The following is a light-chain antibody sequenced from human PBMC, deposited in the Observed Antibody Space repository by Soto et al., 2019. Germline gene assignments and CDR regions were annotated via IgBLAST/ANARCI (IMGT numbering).Light chain of an antibody. J-gene: IGKJ1*01. Sequence: DIQLTQSPSFLSASVGDRVIITCRASQDISHYLAWYQQKPGKAPNLLIYGASTLQSGVPTRFSGSGSGTEFTLTISSLQPEDFATYYCQQLNTYRWTFGQGTKVDIK. CDR2: GAS. CDR1: QDISHY. CDR3: QQLNTYRWT. V-gene: IGKV1-9*01.